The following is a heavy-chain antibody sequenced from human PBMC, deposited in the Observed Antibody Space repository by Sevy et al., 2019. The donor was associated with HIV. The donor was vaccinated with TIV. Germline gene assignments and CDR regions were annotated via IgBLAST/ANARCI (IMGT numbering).Heavy chain of an antibody. CDR3: ARSDIGYCSDGSCSIPNYGMDV. CDR2: IYPGDADT. J-gene: IGHJ6*02. V-gene: IGHV5-51*01. D-gene: IGHD2-15*01. Sequence: GESLKISCKGSGYSFTSYWIGWVRQMPGKGLEWMGIIYPGDADTRDSPSFQGQVTISADKSISTAYLQWSSLKASDTAMYYCARSDIGYCSDGSCSIPNYGMDVWGQGTTVTVSS. CDR1: GYSFTSYW.